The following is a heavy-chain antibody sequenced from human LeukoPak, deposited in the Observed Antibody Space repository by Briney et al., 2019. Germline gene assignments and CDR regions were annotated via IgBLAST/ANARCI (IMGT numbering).Heavy chain of an antibody. D-gene: IGHD2-15*01. Sequence: GGALRLSCAASGFTFSSYWMSWVRQAPGKGVEGVANIKQDGSEKYYLDSVRGRFTISSENATQSQYLHMNSRSAEDTAGYYCAQGLEGFGGYCSGGSCYFSYWGQGTLVAVSS. CDR3: AQGLEGFGGYCSGGSCYFSY. CDR1: GFTFSSYW. J-gene: IGHJ4*02. V-gene: IGHV3-7*01. CDR2: IKQDGSEK.